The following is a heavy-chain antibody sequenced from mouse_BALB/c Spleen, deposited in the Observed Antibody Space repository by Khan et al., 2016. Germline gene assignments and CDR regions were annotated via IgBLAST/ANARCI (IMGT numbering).Heavy chain of an antibody. V-gene: IGHV2-6-7*01. CDR3: ARDGWGYYAMDY. D-gene: IGHD2-2*01. CDR1: GFSLIAYG. J-gene: IGHJ4*01. Sequence: VKLLESGPGLVAPSQSLSITCTVSGFSLIAYGVNWVRQPPGKSLEWLGMIWGDGTTDYNSALKSRLNITKDNSKSQVFLKMNSLQTDDTARYYCARDGWGYYAMDYWGQGTSVTVSS. CDR2: IWGDGTT.